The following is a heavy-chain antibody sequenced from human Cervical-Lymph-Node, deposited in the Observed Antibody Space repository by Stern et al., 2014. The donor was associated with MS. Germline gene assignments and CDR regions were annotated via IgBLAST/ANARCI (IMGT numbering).Heavy chain of an antibody. CDR2: SSASNGNT. Sequence: VHLVESGAEVKKPGASVKVSCKASGYTFTSYGISWVRQAPGQGLAWMGWSSASNGNTNYAKKLQVSVTMTTDTSTSTAYMELRSLRSDDTAVYYCARGLLGSENAFDIWGQGTMVTVSS. CDR3: ARGLLGSENAFDI. V-gene: IGHV1-18*01. J-gene: IGHJ3*02. D-gene: IGHD2-15*01. CDR1: GYTFTSYG.